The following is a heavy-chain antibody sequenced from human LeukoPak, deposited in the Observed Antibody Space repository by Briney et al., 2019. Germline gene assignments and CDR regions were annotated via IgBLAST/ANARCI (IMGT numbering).Heavy chain of an antibody. Sequence: GGSLRLSCAAPGFTFSSYSMNWVRQAPGKGLEWVSSISSSSSYIYYADSVKGRFTISRDNAKNSLYLQMNSLRAEDTAVYYCARDPRYGDYVNWFDPWGQGTLVTVSS. V-gene: IGHV3-21*01. CDR2: ISSSSSYI. CDR1: GFTFSSYS. J-gene: IGHJ5*02. CDR3: ARDPRYGDYVNWFDP. D-gene: IGHD4-17*01.